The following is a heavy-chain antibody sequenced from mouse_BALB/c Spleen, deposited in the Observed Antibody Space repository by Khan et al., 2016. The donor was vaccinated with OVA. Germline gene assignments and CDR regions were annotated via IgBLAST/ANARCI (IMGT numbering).Heavy chain of an antibody. CDR3: ARSQHGLRFDY. Sequence: VQLQESGAELVGPGTSVKVSCKASGYAFTSYLIEWVNQRPGQGLEWIGLINTGNGITNYNEKFRGKATLTADKSSNTAYMQFSSLTSDDSAVYFVARSQHGLRFDYWGQGTSLTVSS. D-gene: IGHD3-1*01. CDR2: INTGNGIT. CDR1: GYAFTSYL. V-gene: IGHV1-54*01. J-gene: IGHJ2*02.